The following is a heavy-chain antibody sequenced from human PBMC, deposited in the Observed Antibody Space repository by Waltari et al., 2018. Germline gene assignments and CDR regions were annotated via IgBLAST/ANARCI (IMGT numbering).Heavy chain of an antibody. J-gene: IGHJ4*02. V-gene: IGHV4-59*08. Sequence: QVQLQESGPGLVKPSETLSLTCTVSGGSISSYYWSWIRQPPGKGLEWIGYIYYSGSTNYNPTPKSRVTISVDTSKNQFSLKLSSVTAADTAVYYCTVSSSWYQADYWGQGTLVTVSS. D-gene: IGHD6-13*01. CDR1: GGSISSYY. CDR3: TVSSSWYQADY. CDR2: IYYSGST.